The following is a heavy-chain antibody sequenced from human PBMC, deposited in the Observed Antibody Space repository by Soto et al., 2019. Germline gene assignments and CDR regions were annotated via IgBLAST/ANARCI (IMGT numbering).Heavy chain of an antibody. Sequence: QVQLVESGGGVDQPGRSLRLSCAASGFTFSSYGMHWVRQAPGKGLEWVAVISYDGSNKYYADSVKGRFTISRDNSKNTLYLQTNSLRAEDTAVYYCAKDGYSSGWSFDYWGQGTLVTVSS. CDR1: GFTFSSYG. D-gene: IGHD6-19*01. CDR3: AKDGYSSGWSFDY. CDR2: ISYDGSNK. J-gene: IGHJ4*02. V-gene: IGHV3-30*18.